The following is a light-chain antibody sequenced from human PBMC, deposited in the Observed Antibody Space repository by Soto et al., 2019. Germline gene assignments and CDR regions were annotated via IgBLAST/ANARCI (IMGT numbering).Light chain of an antibody. CDR3: QQYNDWPIT. V-gene: IGKV3-15*01. CDR1: QSVGSN. Sequence: EIVMTQSPATLSVSSGERVTLSCRASQSVGSNLAWYQQKLGQAPRLLIYGASTRATGIPARFSGSGSGTEFTLAISSPHSEDFAVYYYQQYNDWPITFGGGTKVEIK. J-gene: IGKJ4*01. CDR2: GAS.